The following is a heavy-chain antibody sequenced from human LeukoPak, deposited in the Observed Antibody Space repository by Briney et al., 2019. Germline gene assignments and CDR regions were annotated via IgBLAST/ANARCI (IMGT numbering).Heavy chain of an antibody. J-gene: IGHJ4*02. Sequence: SVTLSFTGSLYTFSTNAITWVRQGPAQGGGRMGEISTYSGKTNSTQKLQGRGTFTTDRTTRTDSMELRRRRSDHTAVYYCVRLTAYSGYVLMRFEYWGQGTLVTVSS. V-gene: IGHV1-18*01. CDR3: VRLTAYSGYVLMRFEY. CDR1: LYTFSTNA. D-gene: IGHD5-12*01. CDR2: ISTYSGKT.